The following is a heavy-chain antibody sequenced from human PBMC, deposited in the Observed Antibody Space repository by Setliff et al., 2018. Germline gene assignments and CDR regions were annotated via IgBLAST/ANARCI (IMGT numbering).Heavy chain of an antibody. CDR2: ISGSGGST. CDR1: GFTFSSYS. Sequence: GGSLRLSCAASGFTFSSYSMSWVRQAPGKGLEWVSVISGSGGSTYYADSVKGRFTISRDNAKNTLFLQMKSLRAEDTAVYYCARDRDGHFQLWGRGTLVTVSS. J-gene: IGHJ1*01. CDR3: ARDRDGHFQL. V-gene: IGHV3-23*01.